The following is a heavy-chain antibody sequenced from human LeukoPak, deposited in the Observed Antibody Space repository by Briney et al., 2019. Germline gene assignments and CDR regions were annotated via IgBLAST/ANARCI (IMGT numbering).Heavy chain of an antibody. CDR1: GFTFSSYG. D-gene: IGHD3-16*01. J-gene: IGHJ4*02. V-gene: IGHV3-30*03. CDR3: ARMLTEAGGFDY. CDR2: ISYDGSNK. Sequence: GGSLRLSCAASGFTFSSYGMHWVRQAPGKGLEWVAVISYDGSNKYYADSVKGRFTISRDNSKNTLYLQMNSLRAEDTAVYYCARMLTEAGGFDYWGQGTLVTVSS.